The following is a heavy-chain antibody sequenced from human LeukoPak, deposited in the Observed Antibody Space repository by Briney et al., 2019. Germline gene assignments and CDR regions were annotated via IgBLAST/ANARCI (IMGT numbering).Heavy chain of an antibody. Sequence: GGSLRLSCAASGFTFSSYGMHWVRQAPGKGLEWVAFIRYDGSNKYYADSVKGRFTISRDNSKNTLYLQMNSLRAEDTAVYYCAKAVRNYYYYMDVWGKGTTVTVSS. D-gene: IGHD3-3*01. CDR3: AKAVRNYYYYMDV. CDR1: GFTFSSYG. V-gene: IGHV3-30*02. CDR2: IRYDGSNK. J-gene: IGHJ6*03.